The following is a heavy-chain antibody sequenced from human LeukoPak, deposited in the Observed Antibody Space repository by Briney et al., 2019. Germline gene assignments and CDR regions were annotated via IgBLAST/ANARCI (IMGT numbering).Heavy chain of an antibody. D-gene: IGHD3-10*01. V-gene: IGHV4-34*01. CDR1: GGSFSGYY. Sequence: PSETLSLTCAVYGGSFSGYYWSWIRQPPGKGLEWIGEINHSGSTNYNPSLKSRVTISVDTSKNQFSLKLSSVTAADTAVYYCARGPNWGYYYGSGRKGYYFDYWGQGTLVTVSS. J-gene: IGHJ4*02. CDR2: INHSGST. CDR3: ARGPNWGYYYGSGRKGYYFDY.